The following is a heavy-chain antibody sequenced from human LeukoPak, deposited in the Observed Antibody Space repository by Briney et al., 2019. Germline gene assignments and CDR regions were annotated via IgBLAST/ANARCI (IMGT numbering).Heavy chain of an antibody. J-gene: IGHJ4*02. V-gene: IGHV4-38-2*02. CDR3: ARAVVAGDY. CDR2: IYYRRNT. D-gene: IGHD6-19*01. Sequence: SEPLSLTCNVSGYSISNGFSWGWTRQAPGKGLEWIGSIYYRRNTYLNPSLKSRVSISIDTSKNQFSLLLTSVTAADTAVYYCARAVVAGDYWGQGVLVTVSS. CDR1: GYSISNGFS.